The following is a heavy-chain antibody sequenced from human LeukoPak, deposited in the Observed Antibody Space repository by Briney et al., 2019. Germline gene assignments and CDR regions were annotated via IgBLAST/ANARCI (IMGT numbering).Heavy chain of an antibody. CDR3: ARDDYSNHVRYGMDV. CDR1: GFTFSSYS. CDR2: ISSSSSYI. V-gene: IGHV3-21*01. D-gene: IGHD4-4*01. Sequence: PGGSLRLSCAASGFTFSSYSMTWVRQAPGKGLEWVSSISSSSSYIYYADSVKGRFTISRDNAKNSLYLQMNSLRAEDTAVYYCARDDYSNHVRYGMDVWGQGTTVTVSS. J-gene: IGHJ6*02.